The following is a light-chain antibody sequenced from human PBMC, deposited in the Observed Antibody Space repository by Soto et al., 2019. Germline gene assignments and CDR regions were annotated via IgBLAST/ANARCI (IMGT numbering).Light chain of an antibody. CDR1: QDISVY. V-gene: IGKV1-27*01. CDR2: SAS. CDR3: QKFNTAPLT. Sequence: DIQMTQSPSSLSASVGDRVTITCRASQDISVYLAWYQQKPGKVPKLLIYSASTLQSGVPSRFSGSGSGTDFTLTISSLQPEDVATNYCQKFNTAPLTLGQGTRLEIK. J-gene: IGKJ5*01.